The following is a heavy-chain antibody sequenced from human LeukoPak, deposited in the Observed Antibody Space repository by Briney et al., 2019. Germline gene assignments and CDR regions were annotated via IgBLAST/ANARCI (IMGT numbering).Heavy chain of an antibody. CDR3: ARGVVDCSSTSCYGGSYYYYYMDV. CDR2: INPSGGST. Sequence: ASVKVSCKASGYTFTSYYMHWVRQAPGQGLEWMGIINPSGGSTSYAQKFQGRVTMTRDMSTSTVYMELSSLRSEDTAVYYCARGVVDCSSTSCYGGSYYYYYMDVWGKGTTVTVSS. D-gene: IGHD2-2*01. CDR1: GYTFTSYY. J-gene: IGHJ6*03. V-gene: IGHV1-46*01.